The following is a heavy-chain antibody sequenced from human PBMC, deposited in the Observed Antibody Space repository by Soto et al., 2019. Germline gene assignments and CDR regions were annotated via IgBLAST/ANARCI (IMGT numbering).Heavy chain of an antibody. V-gene: IGHV3-48*02. D-gene: IGHD3-16*01. Sequence: PGGSLRLSCAASGFSLNDHGVNLVRQAPGKGLECISSVNRGASSLYYAESVKGRFTMSRDDAKNSVYLQMNSLRDEDTAVYYCARQINWRDGGAWGQGTQVTV. J-gene: IGHJ5*02. CDR1: GFSLNDHG. CDR2: VNRGASSL. CDR3: ARQINWRDGGA.